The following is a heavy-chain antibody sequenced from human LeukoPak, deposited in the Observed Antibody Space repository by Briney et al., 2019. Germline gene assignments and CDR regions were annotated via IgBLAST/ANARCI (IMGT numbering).Heavy chain of an antibody. CDR2: INYSGSI. CDR3: AKAFFDWFSGFDY. CDR1: GGSISSNSYY. D-gene: IGHD3-9*01. Sequence: SETLSLTCTVSGGSISSNSYYWGWIRQPPGKGLECLGNINYSGSIYYNPSLKSRLTMSVDTSKNQFSLRLSSVTAADTAVYYCAKAFFDWFSGFDYWGQGTLVTVSS. J-gene: IGHJ4*02. V-gene: IGHV4-39*01.